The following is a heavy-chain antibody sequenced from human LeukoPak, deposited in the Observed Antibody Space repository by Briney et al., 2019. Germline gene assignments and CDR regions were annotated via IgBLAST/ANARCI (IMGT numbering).Heavy chain of an antibody. Sequence: GGSLRLSCAASGFTVSSNYMSWVRQAPGKGLEWVSVIYSGGSTYYADSVKGRFTISRDNSKNTLYLQMNSLRAEDTAVYYCARDWFEERRGIAVAGTAFDYWGQGTLVTVSS. CDR2: IYSGGST. D-gene: IGHD6-19*01. CDR1: GFTVSSNY. V-gene: IGHV3-66*01. CDR3: ARDWFEERRGIAVAGTAFDY. J-gene: IGHJ4*02.